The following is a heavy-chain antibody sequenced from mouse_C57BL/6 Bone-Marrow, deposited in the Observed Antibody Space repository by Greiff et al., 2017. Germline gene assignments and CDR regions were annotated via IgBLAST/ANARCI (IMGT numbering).Heavy chain of an antibody. CDR2: INPGSGGT. CDR3: ARDYSGAY. D-gene: IGHD2-12*01. V-gene: IGHV1-54*01. CDR1: GYAFTNSL. J-gene: IGHJ3*01. Sequence: QVQLQQSGAELVRPGTSVKVSCKASGYAFTNSLIEWVKQRPGQGLEWIGVINPGSGGTNYNEKFKGKATLTADKSSSTAYMQLSSLTSEDSAVYFCARDYSGAYWGQGTLVTVSA.